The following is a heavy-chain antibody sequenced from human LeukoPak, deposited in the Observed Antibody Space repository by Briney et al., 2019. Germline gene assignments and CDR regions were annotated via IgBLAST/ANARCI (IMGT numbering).Heavy chain of an antibody. J-gene: IGHJ4*02. D-gene: IGHD3-10*01. Sequence: ASVKVSCKASGYTFTSYDINWVRQATGQGLEWMGWMNPNSGNTGYAQKLQGRVTMTTDTSTSTAYMELRSLRSDDTAVYYCARDLLEDYYGSGSYYTTFDYWGQGTLVTVSS. V-gene: IGHV1-8*01. CDR1: GYTFTSYD. CDR3: ARDLLEDYYGSGSYYTTFDY. CDR2: MNPNSGNT.